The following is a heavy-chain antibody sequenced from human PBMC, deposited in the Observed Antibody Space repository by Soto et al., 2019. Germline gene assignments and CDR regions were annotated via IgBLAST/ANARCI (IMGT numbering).Heavy chain of an antibody. D-gene: IGHD2-21*01. Sequence: PGWSLRLSCATSGFSFSDSYMSWIRQAPGKGLEWISYISPRSTFRDYAESVKGRFTISRDSVKNSLYLQMNNLTAGDTGVYYCARGGGGGLFDPWGQGSLVTVSS. V-gene: IGHV3-11*06. CDR3: ARGGGGGLFDP. CDR1: GFSFSDSY. CDR2: ISPRSTFR. J-gene: IGHJ5*02.